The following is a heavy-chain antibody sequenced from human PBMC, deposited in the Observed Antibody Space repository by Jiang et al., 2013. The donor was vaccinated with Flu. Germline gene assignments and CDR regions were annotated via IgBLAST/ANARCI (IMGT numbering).Heavy chain of an antibody. CDR1: GGSISSGSYY. CDR2: IYTSGST. V-gene: IGHV4-61*02. Sequence: GPGLVKPSQTLSLTCTVSGGSISSGSYYWSWIRQPAGKGLEWIGRIYTSGSTNYNPSLKSRVTISVDTSKNQFSLKLSSVTAADTAVYYCASTIVVVVAAHYYYYGMDVWGQGTTVTVSS. D-gene: IGHD2-15*01. J-gene: IGHJ6*02. CDR3: ASTIVVVVAAHYYYYGMDV.